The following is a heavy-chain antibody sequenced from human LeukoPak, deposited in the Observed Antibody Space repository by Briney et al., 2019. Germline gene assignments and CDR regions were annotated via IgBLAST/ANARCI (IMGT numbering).Heavy chain of an antibody. J-gene: IGHJ6*03. CDR1: GGSISSYY. V-gene: IGHV4-59*01. D-gene: IGHD3-10*01. CDR3: ARVLTHHVTSGSSTTSYYYYYMDV. Sequence: SETLSLTCTVSGGSISSYYWSWIRQPPGKGLEWIGYIYYSGSTNYNPSLKSRVTISVDTSKNQFSLKLSSVTAADTAVYYCARVLTHHVTSGSSTTSYYYYYMDVWGKGTTVTVSS. CDR2: IYYSGST.